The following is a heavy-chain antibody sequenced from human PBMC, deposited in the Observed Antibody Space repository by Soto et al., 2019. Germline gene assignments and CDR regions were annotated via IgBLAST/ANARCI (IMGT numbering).Heavy chain of an antibody. CDR2: ISYDGSNK. V-gene: IGHV3-30*18. CDR1: GFTFSTYG. CDR3: AKVGPLYSSGPDFDH. J-gene: IGHJ4*02. Sequence: QEQLVESGGRVVQPGRSLRLSCAASGFTFSTYGMHWVRQAPGKGLEWVAVISYDGSNKYYGDSVKGRFTISRDNSKNTLYLQMNSLRAEDTAVYYCAKVGPLYSSGPDFDHWGQGTLVTVSS. D-gene: IGHD6-19*01.